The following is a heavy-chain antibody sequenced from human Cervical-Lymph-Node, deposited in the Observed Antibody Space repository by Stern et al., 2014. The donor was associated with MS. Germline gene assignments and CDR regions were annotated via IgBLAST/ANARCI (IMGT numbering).Heavy chain of an antibody. D-gene: IGHD1-1*01. CDR3: ARGPYNRDFFEY. CDR1: GGTFSRYG. Sequence: VQLEESGAEVRKPGSSVKVSCKASGGTFSRYGISWVRQAPGQGLVWMGGIIPVVGTADYAEQFQGRVTITADGSTSTAYMELSSLTSADTAVYYCARGPYNRDFFEYWGQGTLVTVSS. V-gene: IGHV1-69*01. CDR2: IIPVVGTA. J-gene: IGHJ4*02.